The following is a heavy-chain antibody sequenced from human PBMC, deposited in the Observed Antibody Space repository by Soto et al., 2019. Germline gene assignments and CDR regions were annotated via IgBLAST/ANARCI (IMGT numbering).Heavy chain of an antibody. D-gene: IGHD2-15*01. CDR3: ARDTPYCSGGSCLPLPLDY. Sequence: QVQLVQSGAEVKKPGSSVKVSCKASGGTFSSYAISWVRQAPGQGLEWMGGIIPIFGTANYAQKFQGRVTITADESTSTAYMELSSLRSEDTAVYYCARDTPYCSGGSCLPLPLDYWGQGTLVTVSS. CDR2: IIPIFGTA. J-gene: IGHJ4*02. V-gene: IGHV1-69*12. CDR1: GGTFSSYA.